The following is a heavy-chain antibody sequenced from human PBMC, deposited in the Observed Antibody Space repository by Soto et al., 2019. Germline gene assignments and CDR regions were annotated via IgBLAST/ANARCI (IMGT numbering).Heavy chain of an antibody. D-gene: IGHD6-19*01. CDR2: ISSSGSTI. CDR1: GFTFSDYY. CDR3: ATSPDYIAVAGTPKNWFDP. Sequence: GGSLRLSCAASGFTFSDYYMSWIRQAPGKGLEWVSYISSSGSTIYYADSVKGRFTISRDNAKNSLYLQMNSLRAEDTAVYYCATSPDYIAVAGTPKNWFDPWGQGTLVTVSS. J-gene: IGHJ5*02. V-gene: IGHV3-11*01.